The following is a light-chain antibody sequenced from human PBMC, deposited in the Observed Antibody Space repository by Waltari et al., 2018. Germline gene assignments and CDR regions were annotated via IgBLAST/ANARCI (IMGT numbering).Light chain of an antibody. CDR3: QQYYTSSQT. CDR1: RHIREW. J-gene: IGKJ1*01. CDR2: KAS. Sequence: DIELTQSPPTLSASVGDRVPISCRASRHIREWLAWYRQRPGTAPELLISKASVLETGVSSRFSGRASAAEFTLTISSLQPDDVATYYCQQYYTSSQTFGHGTKVEIK. V-gene: IGKV1-5*03.